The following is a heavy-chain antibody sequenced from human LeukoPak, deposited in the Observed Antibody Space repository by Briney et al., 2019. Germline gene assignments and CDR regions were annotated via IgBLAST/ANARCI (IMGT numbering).Heavy chain of an antibody. V-gene: IGHV3-30*04. Sequence: GRSLTLSCAASGFPFSSYAMHWVRQAPGKGLEWVGDISYGGSNKYYADSVKGRFTISRDNSKNTLYLQMNSLRAEATAVYYCARGGYYGSGSYYNNWFDPWGQGTLVTVSS. CDR3: ARGGYYGSGSYYNNWFDP. CDR1: GFPFSSYA. J-gene: IGHJ5*02. D-gene: IGHD3-10*01. CDR2: ISYGGSNK.